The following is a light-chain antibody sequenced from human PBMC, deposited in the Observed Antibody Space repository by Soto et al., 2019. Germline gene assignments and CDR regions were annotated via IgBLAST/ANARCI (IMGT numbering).Light chain of an antibody. Sequence: EIVMTQSPATLSVSPGERATLSCRASQSVSSNLAWYQQKPGQAPRLLIYSASTRDAGIPARFSGSGSGTDVTLTISSLQSEDFAVYLWQQYNNWPLVTVGPGTKVDIK. J-gene: IGKJ3*01. V-gene: IGKV3-15*01. CDR2: SAS. CDR1: QSVSSN. CDR3: QQYNNWPLVT.